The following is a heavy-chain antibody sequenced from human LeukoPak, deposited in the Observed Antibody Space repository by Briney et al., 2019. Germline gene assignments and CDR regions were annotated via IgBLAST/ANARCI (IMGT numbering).Heavy chain of an antibody. Sequence: PGGSLRLSCVASGFSFGSYWMAWVRQAPGKGLEWVANIKHDGIEKYHVDSVKGRFTISRDNTKNSLYLHMSSLRAEDTAVYYCAREGREGYNYPALDFWGEGILVTVSS. CDR1: GFSFGSYW. CDR3: AREGREGYNYPALDF. CDR2: IKHDGIEK. D-gene: IGHD5-24*01. V-gene: IGHV3-7*05. J-gene: IGHJ4*02.